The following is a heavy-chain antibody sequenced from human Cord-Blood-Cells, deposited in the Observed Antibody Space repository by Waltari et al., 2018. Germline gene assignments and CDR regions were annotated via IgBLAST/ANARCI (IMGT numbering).Heavy chain of an antibody. J-gene: IGHJ6*02. CDR2: ISSSSSYI. Sequence: EVQLVESGGGLVKPGGSLRLSCSASGFTFSSYSMNWARQAPGKGLEGVSSISSSSSYIYYADSVKGRFTISRDNAKNSLYLQMNSLRAEDTAVYYCARDSSSSWYYYYYGMDVWGQGTTVTVSS. V-gene: IGHV3-21*01. CDR3: ARDSSSSWYYYYYGMDV. D-gene: IGHD6-13*01. CDR1: GFTFSSYS.